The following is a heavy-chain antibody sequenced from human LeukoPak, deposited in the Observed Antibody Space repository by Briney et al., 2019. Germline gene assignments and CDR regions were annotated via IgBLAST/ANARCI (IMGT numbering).Heavy chain of an antibody. CDR1: GGSISSGSYY. V-gene: IGHV4-61*02. CDR3: TRSVGEQWLVLFWFDP. Sequence: PSETLSLTCTVSGGSISSGSYYWSWIRQPAGKGLEWIGRIYTSGSTNYNPSLKSRVTISVDTSKNQFSLKLSSVTAADTAVYYCTRSVGEQWLVLFWFDPWGQGTLVTVSS. J-gene: IGHJ5*02. D-gene: IGHD6-19*01. CDR2: IYTSGST.